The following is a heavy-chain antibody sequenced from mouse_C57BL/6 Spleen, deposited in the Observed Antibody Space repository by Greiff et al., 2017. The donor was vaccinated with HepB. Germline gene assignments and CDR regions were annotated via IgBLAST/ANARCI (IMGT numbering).Heavy chain of an antibody. CDR2: IDPNSGGT. CDR1: GYTFTSYW. J-gene: IGHJ3*01. V-gene: IGHV1-72*01. Sequence: QVHVKQPGAELVKPGASVKLSCKASGYTFTSYWMHWVKQRPGRGLEWIGRIDPNSGGTKYNEKFKSKATLTVDKPSSTAYMQLSSLTSEDSAVYYCARSWGLLWAYWGQGTLVTVSA. CDR3: ARSWGLLWAY. D-gene: IGHD2-10*01.